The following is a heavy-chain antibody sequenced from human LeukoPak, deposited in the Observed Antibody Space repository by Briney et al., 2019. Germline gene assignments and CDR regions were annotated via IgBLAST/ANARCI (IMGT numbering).Heavy chain of an antibody. D-gene: IGHD5-24*01. CDR3: ARHAPDGYNRNYDY. CDR1: GYSFTSYW. J-gene: IGHJ4*02. V-gene: IGHV5-51*01. CDR2: IYPGDSDT. Sequence: GESLKISCKGSGYSFTSYWIGWMRQMPGKVLEWMGIIYPGDSDTRYSPSFQGQVTISADKSISTAYLQWSSLKASDTAIYYCARHAPDGYNRNYDYWGQGTLVTVSS.